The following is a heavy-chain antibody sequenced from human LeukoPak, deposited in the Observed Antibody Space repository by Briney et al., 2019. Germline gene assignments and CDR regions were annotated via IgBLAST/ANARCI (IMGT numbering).Heavy chain of an antibody. Sequence: ASVKVSCKASSYTFATYGISWVRQAPGQGLEWMGWISAYSGNTNYAQKLQGRVIMTTDTSTSTAYMELRSLRSDDAAVYYCASTRSTYDFWSGYRPNYYYYMDVWGKGTTVTVSS. D-gene: IGHD3-3*01. J-gene: IGHJ6*03. CDR3: ASTRSTYDFWSGYRPNYYYYMDV. V-gene: IGHV1-18*01. CDR2: ISAYSGNT. CDR1: SYTFATYG.